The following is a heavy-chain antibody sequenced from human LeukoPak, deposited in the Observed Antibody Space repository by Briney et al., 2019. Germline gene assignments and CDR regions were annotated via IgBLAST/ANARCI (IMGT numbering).Heavy chain of an antibody. D-gene: IGHD6-13*01. J-gene: IGHJ4*02. V-gene: IGHV3-7*01. CDR2: TKQDGSEK. Sequence: GGSLRLSCAASELTSSTSWMSWVRQAPGKGLEWVAQTKQDGSEKYYVDSVKGRFTTSRDKNSLFLQMNSVRAEDTAVYYCAKDRDWFGSSWHHFDYWGQGTLVTVSS. CDR1: ELTSSTSW. CDR3: AKDRDWFGSSWHHFDY.